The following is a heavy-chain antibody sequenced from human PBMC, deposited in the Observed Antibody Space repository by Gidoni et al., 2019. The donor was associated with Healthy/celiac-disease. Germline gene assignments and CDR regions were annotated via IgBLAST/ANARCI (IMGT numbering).Heavy chain of an antibody. CDR1: GGTFSSYA. CDR2: TIPIFGTA. J-gene: IGHJ6*03. CDR3: ASSYDILTGSDIDYYYMDV. Sequence: VQLVQSGAEVKKPGSSAKVSCKASGGTFSSYALRWVRQAPGQGLEWMGGTIPIFGTANYAQKFQGRVTITADKSTSTAYMELSSLRSEDTAVYYCASSYDILTGSDIDYYYMDVWGKGTTVTVSS. V-gene: IGHV1-69*06. D-gene: IGHD3-9*01.